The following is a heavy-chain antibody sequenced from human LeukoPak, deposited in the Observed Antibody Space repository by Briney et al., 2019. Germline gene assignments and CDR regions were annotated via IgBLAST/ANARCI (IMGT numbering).Heavy chain of an antibody. Sequence: PGGSLRLSCAASGFTFSSYGMHWVRQAPGKGLEWVAVISYDGSNKYYADSVKGRFTTSRDNSKNTLYLQMNSLRAEDTAVYYCAKDSSGPHDYWGQGTLVTVSS. J-gene: IGHJ4*02. CDR2: ISYDGSNK. D-gene: IGHD3-22*01. CDR1: GFTFSSYG. V-gene: IGHV3-30*18. CDR3: AKDSSGPHDY.